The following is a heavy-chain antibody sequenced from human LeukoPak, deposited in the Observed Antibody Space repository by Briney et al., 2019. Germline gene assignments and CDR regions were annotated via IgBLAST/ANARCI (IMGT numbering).Heavy chain of an antibody. J-gene: IGHJ6*04. D-gene: IGHD5-12*01. CDR3: ARAAIVATLTIHNYYYYGMDV. Sequence: ASVKVSCKASGGTFSSYAISWVRQAPGQGLEWMGGFIPIFGTANYAQKFQGRVTITADKSTSTAYMELSSLRSEDTAVYYCARAAIVATLTIHNYYYYGMDVWGKGTTVTVSS. CDR1: GGTFSSYA. V-gene: IGHV1-69*06. CDR2: FIPIFGTA.